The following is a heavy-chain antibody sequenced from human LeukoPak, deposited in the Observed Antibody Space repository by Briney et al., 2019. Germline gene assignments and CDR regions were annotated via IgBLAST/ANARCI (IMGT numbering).Heavy chain of an antibody. V-gene: IGHV1-8*02. J-gene: IGHJ5*02. D-gene: IGHD3-22*01. Sequence: ASVKVSCKASGHTFTSYDINWVRQATGQGLEWMGWMNPNSGNTAYAQKFQGRVTMTRNTSISTAYMELSSLRSEDTAVYYCAREDYYDSGSFDPWGQGTLVTVSS. CDR2: MNPNSGNT. CDR1: GHTFTSYD. CDR3: AREDYYDSGSFDP.